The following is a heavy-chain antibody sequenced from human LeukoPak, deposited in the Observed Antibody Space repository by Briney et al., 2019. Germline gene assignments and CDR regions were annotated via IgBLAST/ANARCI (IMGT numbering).Heavy chain of an antibody. CDR3: ARGGWTSIWT. D-gene: IGHD1-1*01. V-gene: IGHV4-39*01. CDR2: IYYSGST. J-gene: IGHJ5*02. Sequence: PSETLSLTCTVSGGSISSSSYYWGWIRQPPGKGLEWIGSIYYSGSTYYNPSLKSRVTIFVDTSKNQFSLKLSSVSPEDTAVYYCARGGWTSIWTWGQGTLVTVSS. CDR1: GGSISSSSYY.